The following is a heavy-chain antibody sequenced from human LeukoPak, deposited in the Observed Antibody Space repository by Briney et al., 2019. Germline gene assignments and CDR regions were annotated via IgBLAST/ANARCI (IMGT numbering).Heavy chain of an antibody. Sequence: SETLSLTCTVSGGSISSYYWSWIRQPPGKGLEWIGYIYYSGSTNYNPSLKSRVTTSVDTSKDQFSLKLSSVTAADTAVYYCAPYSSAGWFDPWGQGTLVTVSS. CDR3: APYSSAGWFDP. CDR1: GGSISSYY. CDR2: IYYSGST. D-gene: IGHD6-19*01. V-gene: IGHV4-59*01. J-gene: IGHJ5*02.